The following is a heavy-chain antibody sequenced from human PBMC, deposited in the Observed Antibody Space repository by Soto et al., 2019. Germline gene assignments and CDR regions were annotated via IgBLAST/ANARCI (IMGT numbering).Heavy chain of an antibody. V-gene: IGHV3-74*01. J-gene: IGHJ6*02. Sequence: EVQLVESGGGLVQPGGSLRLSCAASEFTFTNYWMHWVRQPPGKGLVWVSRINGDGTTTNYADSVKGRFTISRDNAKNTLYLQINSLRAEDTAVYYCVRGLRFLYGVDVWGQGTTVTVSS. CDR3: VRGLRFLYGVDV. CDR1: EFTFTNYW. CDR2: INGDGTTT. D-gene: IGHD3-3*01.